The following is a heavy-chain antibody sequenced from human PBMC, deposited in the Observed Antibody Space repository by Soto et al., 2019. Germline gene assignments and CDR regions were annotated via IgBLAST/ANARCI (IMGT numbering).Heavy chain of an antibody. J-gene: IGHJ4*02. Sequence: QITLKESGPTLVKPTETLTLTCSFSGFSLSTSGVGVGWLRQPPEKALEWLALIFWDDDKRYIPSLKSRLTITKDTAQNQVVLTLTNVDPVDTATYYCARILSGTGGHFDYWGQGTLVTVSS. CDR1: GFSLSTSGVG. V-gene: IGHV2-5*02. CDR2: IFWDDDK. D-gene: IGHD1-1*01. CDR3: ARILSGTGGHFDY.